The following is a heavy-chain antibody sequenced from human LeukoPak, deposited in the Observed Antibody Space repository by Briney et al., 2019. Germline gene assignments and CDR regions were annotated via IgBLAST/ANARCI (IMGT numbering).Heavy chain of an antibody. CDR2: IWYDGSNK. D-gene: IGHD3-9*01. V-gene: IGHV3-30*02. CDR3: AKAFRYFDSVD. CDR1: GFTFSSYG. J-gene: IGHJ4*02. Sequence: GGSLRLSCAASGFTFSSYGMHWVRQAPGKGLEWVAVIWYDGSNKYYADSVKGRFTISRDNSKNTLYLQMNSLRAEDTAVYYCAKAFRYFDSVDWGRGTLVTVSS.